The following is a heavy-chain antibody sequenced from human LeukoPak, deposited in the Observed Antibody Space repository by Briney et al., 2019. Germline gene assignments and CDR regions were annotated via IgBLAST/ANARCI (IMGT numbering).Heavy chain of an antibody. CDR3: ASQFRITGTSFDY. D-gene: IGHD1-20*01. CDR2: ISSSSSYI. CDR1: GFTFSSYS. Sequence: PGGSLRLSCAASGFTFSSYSMNWVRQAPGKGLEWVSSISSSSSYIYYADSVKGRFTISRDNAKNSLYLQMNSLRAEDTAVYYCASQFRITGTSFDYWGQGTLVTVSS. J-gene: IGHJ4*02. V-gene: IGHV3-21*01.